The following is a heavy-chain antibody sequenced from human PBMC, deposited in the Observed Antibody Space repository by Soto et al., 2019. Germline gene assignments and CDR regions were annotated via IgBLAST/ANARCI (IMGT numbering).Heavy chain of an antibody. CDR1: GGLFSSFA. V-gene: IGHV1-69*01. CDR3: ARGGGPYVWFNEF. J-gene: IGHJ4*02. Sequence: QGQLVQSVPEVKKPGSSVKVSCKDSGGLFSSFAISWVRQAPGQGLEWLGGIIPVFGTTNYAEKFQDRVTITADESTNTAYMELSSLTSGDTAMYYCARGGGPYVWFNEFWGQGTLVTVSS. CDR2: IIPVFGTT. D-gene: IGHD3-16*01.